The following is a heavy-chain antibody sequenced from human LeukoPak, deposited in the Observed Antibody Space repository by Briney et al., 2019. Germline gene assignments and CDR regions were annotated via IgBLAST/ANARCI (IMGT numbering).Heavy chain of an antibody. CDR2: IYHGGST. V-gene: IGHV4-38-2*02. D-gene: IGHD3-9*01. Sequence: SQTLSLTCTVSGYSISDGYYWGWIRQPPGKGLEWIATIYHGGSTYYNPSLESRVTISLDTSKNHFSLNLASVTAADTAMYYCARVAERTWLPYDAAFDIWGRGTMVTVSS. J-gene: IGHJ3*02. CDR1: GYSISDGYY. CDR3: ARVAERTWLPYDAAFDI.